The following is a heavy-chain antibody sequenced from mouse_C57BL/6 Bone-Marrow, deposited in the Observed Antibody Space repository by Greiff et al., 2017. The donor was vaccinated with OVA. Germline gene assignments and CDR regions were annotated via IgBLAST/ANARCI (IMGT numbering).Heavy chain of an antibody. Sequence: VQLQQSGAELVRPGASVKLSCTASGFNIKDDYMHWVKQRPEQGLEWIGWIDPENGDTEYASKFQGKATITADTSSNTAYLQLSSLTSEDTAVYNSTTYGNLEDWGQGTTRTVS. V-gene: IGHV14-4*01. CDR3: TTYGNLED. J-gene: IGHJ2*01. D-gene: IGHD2-1*01. CDR1: GFNIKDDY. CDR2: IDPENGDT.